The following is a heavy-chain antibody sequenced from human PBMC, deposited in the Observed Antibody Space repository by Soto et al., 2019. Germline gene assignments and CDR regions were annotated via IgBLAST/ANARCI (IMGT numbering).Heavy chain of an antibody. D-gene: IGHD3-10*01. CDR3: AKAEDTMVRGATGY. CDR2: ISGSGGST. J-gene: IGHJ4*02. V-gene: IGHV3-23*01. Sequence: PGGSLVRSCAASGFTFSSYAMSWVRQAPGKGLEWVSAISGSGGSTYYADSVKGRFTISRDNSKNTLYLQMNSLRAENTAVYYCAKAEDTMVRGATGYWGQGTLVTVSS. CDR1: GFTFSSYA.